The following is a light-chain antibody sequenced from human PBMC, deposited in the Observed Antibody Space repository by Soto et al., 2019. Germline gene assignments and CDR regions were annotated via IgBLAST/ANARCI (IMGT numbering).Light chain of an antibody. Sequence: EIVMTQSPATLSVSPGERATLSCRASQSVNSNLAWYQQKPGQAPRLLIYDTSSRATGIPARFSGSGSGTDFTLTINSLQSEDFAVYYCQQYNNWPRTFGQGTKVDI. V-gene: IGKV3-15*01. CDR1: QSVNSN. CDR3: QQYNNWPRT. CDR2: DTS. J-gene: IGKJ1*01.